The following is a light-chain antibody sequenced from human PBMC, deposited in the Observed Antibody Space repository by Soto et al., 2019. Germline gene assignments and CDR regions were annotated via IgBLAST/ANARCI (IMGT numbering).Light chain of an antibody. CDR2: GAS. CDR1: QSTTNNY. J-gene: IGKJ5*01. CDR3: QQYGSSPIT. V-gene: IGKV3-20*01. Sequence: EIVLTQSPGTLSLSPGERATLSCRTSQSTTNNYLAWYQQKPGQAPRLLIYGASSRATGIPDRFSGSGSGTDFTLTISRLEPEDFAVYYCQQYGSSPITFGQGTRLEIK.